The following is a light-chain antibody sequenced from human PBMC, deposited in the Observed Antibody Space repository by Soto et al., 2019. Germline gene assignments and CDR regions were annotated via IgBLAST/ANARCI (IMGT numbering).Light chain of an antibody. CDR3: CSYAGGGTYV. CDR1: SSDVGNYNL. J-gene: IGLJ1*01. V-gene: IGLV2-23*01. Sequence: QSAMTQPASVSGSPGQSITISCTGTSSDVGNYNLVSWYQQHPGKAPKLMMYEGTERPSGVSNRFSGSKSGNTASLTISGLHAEDEAVYYCCSYAGGGTYVFGTGTKLTVL. CDR2: EGT.